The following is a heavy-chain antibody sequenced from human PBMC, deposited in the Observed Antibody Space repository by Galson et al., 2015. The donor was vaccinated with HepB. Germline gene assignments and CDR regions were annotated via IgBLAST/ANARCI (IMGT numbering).Heavy chain of an antibody. D-gene: IGHD3-10*01. CDR3: ARADYGSGSYPSH. V-gene: IGHV3-11*05. CDR2: ISSSSSYT. CDR1: GFSFSTYW. J-gene: IGHJ4*02. Sequence: SLRLSCAASGFSFSTYWMTWIRQAPGKGLEWVSYISSSSSYTNYADSVKGRFTISRDNAKNSLYLQMNSLRAEDTAVYYCARADYGSGSYPSHWGQGTLVTVSS.